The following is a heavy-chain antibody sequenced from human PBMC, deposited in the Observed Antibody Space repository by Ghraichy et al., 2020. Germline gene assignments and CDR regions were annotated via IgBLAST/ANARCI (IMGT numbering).Heavy chain of an antibody. CDR2: IFWDDSE. V-gene: IGHV2-5*02. D-gene: IGHD4-17*01. CDR1: GFALSAPGGA. CDR3: VHRLQDSADYVGPPRAFDV. Sequence: SGPTLVKPTQTLTLTCSFSGFALSAPGGAVGWVRQPPGQAPDCLALIFWDDSERHSPTLKSRLTINKDTSKNEVALTLTNMDPVDTGTYFCVHRLQDSADYVGPPRAFDVWGQGTFVTVSS. J-gene: IGHJ3*01.